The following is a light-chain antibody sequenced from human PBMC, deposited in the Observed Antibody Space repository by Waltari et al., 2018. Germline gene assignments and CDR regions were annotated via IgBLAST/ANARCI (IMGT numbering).Light chain of an antibody. CDR3: NSRDSRGKHWV. Sequence: SVALGQTVRITCQGDSLRSDSASWYQQKPGQAPVLVIYGKNNRPSGIPDRFSGSSSGNTASLAITGAQAEDEAEYYCNSRDSRGKHWVFGGGTKLTVL. J-gene: IGLJ3*02. V-gene: IGLV3-19*01. CDR1: SLRSDS. CDR2: GKN.